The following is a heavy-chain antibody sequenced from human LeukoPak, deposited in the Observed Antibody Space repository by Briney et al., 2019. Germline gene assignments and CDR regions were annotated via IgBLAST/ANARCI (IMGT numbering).Heavy chain of an antibody. CDR1: GYTFTSYG. J-gene: IGHJ6*03. V-gene: IGHV1-18*01. D-gene: IGHD3-3*01. CDR3: ASQTYYDFWSGYPSYYYYYMDV. CDR2: ISAYNGNT. Sequence: ASVKVSCKASGYTFTSYGISWVRQAPGQGLEWMGWISAYNGNTNYAQKLQGRVTMTTDTSTSTAYMELRSLRSDDTAVYYCASQTYYDFWSGYPSYYYYYMDVRGKGTTVTVSS.